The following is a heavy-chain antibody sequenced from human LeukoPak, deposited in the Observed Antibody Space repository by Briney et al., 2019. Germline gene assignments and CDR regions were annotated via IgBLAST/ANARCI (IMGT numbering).Heavy chain of an antibody. Sequence: PSETLSLTCTVSGGSISSYYWSWIRQPAGKGLEWIGRIYTSGSTNYNPSLKSRVTMSVDTSKNQFSLKLSSVTAADTAVYYCARDFRAAAASHRYWYFDLWGRGTLVTVSS. J-gene: IGHJ2*01. D-gene: IGHD6-13*01. CDR3: ARDFRAAAASHRYWYFDL. V-gene: IGHV4-4*07. CDR1: GGSISSYY. CDR2: IYTSGST.